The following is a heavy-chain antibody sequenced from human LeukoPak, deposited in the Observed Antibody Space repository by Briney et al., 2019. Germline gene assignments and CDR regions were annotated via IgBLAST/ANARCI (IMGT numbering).Heavy chain of an antibody. J-gene: IGHJ4*02. V-gene: IGHV3-30-3*01. CDR1: GFTFSSYA. D-gene: IGHD3-22*01. CDR2: ISYDGSNK. CDR3: ASRGDYYDSSGYLDY. Sequence: GGSLRLSCAASGFTFSSYAMHWVRQAPGKGLEWVAVISYDGSNKYYADSVKGRFTISRDNSKNTLYLQMNSLRAEDMAVYYCASRGDYYDSSGYLDYWGQGTLVTVSS.